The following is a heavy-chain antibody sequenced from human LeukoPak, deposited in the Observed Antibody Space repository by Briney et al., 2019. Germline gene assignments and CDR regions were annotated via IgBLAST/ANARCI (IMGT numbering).Heavy chain of an antibody. D-gene: IGHD3-22*01. V-gene: IGHV1-18*01. CDR1: GYTFTNYH. Sequence: ASVRVSCKASGYTFTNYHIAWVRQAPGQGLEWMGWVSTNDGNTVYAQRLQGRVTMTTDTSTSVAYMELRSLTSDDTAVYFCTRAPPGMTMMTDYWGQGTLVTVSS. CDR3: TRAPPGMTMMTDY. J-gene: IGHJ4*02. CDR2: VSTNDGNT.